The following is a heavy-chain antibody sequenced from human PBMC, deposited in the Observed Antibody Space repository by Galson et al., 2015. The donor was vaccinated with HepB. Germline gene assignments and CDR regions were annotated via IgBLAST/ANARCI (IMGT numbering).Heavy chain of an antibody. D-gene: IGHD3-10*01. CDR1: GGSISSSSYY. J-gene: IGHJ3*02. CDR2: IYYSGST. CDR3: ARSITMVRGVIANAFDI. V-gene: IGHV4-39*01. Sequence: TLSLTCTVSGGSISSSSYYWGWIRQPPGKGLEWIGSIYYSGSTYYNPSLKSRVTISVDTSKNQFSLKLSSVTAADTAVYYCARSITMVRGVIANAFDIWGQGTMVTVSS.